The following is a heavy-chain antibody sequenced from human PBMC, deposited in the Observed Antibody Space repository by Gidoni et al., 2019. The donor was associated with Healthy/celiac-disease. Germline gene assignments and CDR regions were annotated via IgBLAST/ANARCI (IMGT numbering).Heavy chain of an antibody. CDR1: GGPFSSYA. CDR3: ASRYSGYGYWYFDL. D-gene: IGHD5-12*01. CDR2: IIPIFGTA. Sequence: QVQLVQSGAEVTKPGSSVKVSCKASGGPFSSYAISWVRQAPGQGLEWMGGIIPIFGTANYAQKFQGRVTITADESTSTAYMELSSLRSEDTAVYYCASRYSGYGYWYFDLWGRGTLVTVSS. J-gene: IGHJ2*01. V-gene: IGHV1-69*01.